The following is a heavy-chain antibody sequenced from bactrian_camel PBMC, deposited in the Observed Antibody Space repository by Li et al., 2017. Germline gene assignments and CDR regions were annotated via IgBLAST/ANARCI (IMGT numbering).Heavy chain of an antibody. J-gene: IGHJ6*01. CDR1: KIIYHRYC. CDR3: SAPWSPVDCNSGSFWSIEFGY. V-gene: IGHV3S53*01. Sequence: QLVESGGGSVQAGGSLRLSCAASKIIYHRYCMAFFRQAPGKEREGVAVLDSDGSTKYADSVKGRFTISKDRATNTLFLQMNSLKPEDTAMYYCSAPWSPVDCNSGSFWSIEFGYWGQGTQVTVS. CDR2: LDSDGST. D-gene: IGHD2*01.